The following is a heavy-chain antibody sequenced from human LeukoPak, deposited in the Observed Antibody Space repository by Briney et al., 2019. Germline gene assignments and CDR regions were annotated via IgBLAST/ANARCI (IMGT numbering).Heavy chain of an antibody. CDR1: GGSFSGYY. V-gene: IGHV4-34*01. Sequence: SETLSLTCAVYGGSFSGYYWSWVRQPPGKGLEWIGEINHSGSTNYNPSLKSRVTISVDTSKNQFSLKLSSVTAADTAVYYCARGGGRGDYWGQGTLVTVSS. J-gene: IGHJ4*02. CDR3: ARGGGRGDY. CDR2: INHSGST. D-gene: IGHD3-10*01.